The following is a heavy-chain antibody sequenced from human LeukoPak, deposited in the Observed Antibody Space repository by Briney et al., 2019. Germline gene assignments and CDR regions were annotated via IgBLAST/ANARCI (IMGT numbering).Heavy chain of an antibody. J-gene: IGHJ4*02. V-gene: IGHV4-34*01. CDR3: ASSSASIRLDY. D-gene: IGHD2-2*01. CDR2: INHSGST. CDR1: GGSFSGYY. Sequence: SETLSLTCAVYGGSFSGYYWSWIRQPPGKGLEWIGEINHSGSTNYNPSLKSRVTISVDTSKNQFSLKLSSVTAADTAVYYCASSSASIRLDYWGQGTLVTVSS.